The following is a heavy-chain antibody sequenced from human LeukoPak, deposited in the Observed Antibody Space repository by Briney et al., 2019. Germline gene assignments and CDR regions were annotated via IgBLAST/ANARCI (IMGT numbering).Heavy chain of an antibody. CDR2: IYTSGST. CDR3: ASGSYYGSGHD. D-gene: IGHD1-26*01. CDR1: GGSISSGSYY. V-gene: IGHV4-61*02. Sequence: TSETLSLTCTVSGGSISSGSYYWSWIRQPAGKGLEWIGRIYTSGSTNYNPSLKSRVTISVDTSKNQFSLKLSSVTAADTAVYYCASGSYYGSGHDWGQGTLVTVSS. J-gene: IGHJ4*02.